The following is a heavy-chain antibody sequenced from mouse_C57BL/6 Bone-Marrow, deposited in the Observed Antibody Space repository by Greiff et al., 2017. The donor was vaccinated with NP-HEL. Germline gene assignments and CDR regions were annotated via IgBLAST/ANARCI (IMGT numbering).Heavy chain of an antibody. D-gene: IGHD1-1*01. CDR2: ISNGGGST. Sequence: VQLVESGGGLVQPGGSLKLSCAASGFTFSDYYMYWVRQTPEKRLEWVAYISNGGGSTYYPDTVKGRFTISRDNAKNTLYLQMSRLKSEDTAMYYCAREDYGSEGSCDYWGQGTTLTVSS. CDR3: AREDYGSEGSCDY. J-gene: IGHJ2*01. V-gene: IGHV5-12*01. CDR1: GFTFSDYY.